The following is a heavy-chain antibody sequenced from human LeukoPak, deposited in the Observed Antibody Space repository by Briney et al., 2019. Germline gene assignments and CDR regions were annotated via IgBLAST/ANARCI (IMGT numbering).Heavy chain of an antibody. J-gene: IGHJ4*02. V-gene: IGHV4-4*07. Sequence: SETLSLTCTVSGASISSYYWSWIRQPAGKALEWIGRIYVTGSTTYNPSLKSRVTISVDTSKNQFSLKLSSVTAADTAVYYCARKWLDTAYYFDYWGQGTLVTVSS. CDR3: ARKWLDTAYYFDY. CDR2: IYVTGST. D-gene: IGHD6-19*01. CDR1: GASISSYY.